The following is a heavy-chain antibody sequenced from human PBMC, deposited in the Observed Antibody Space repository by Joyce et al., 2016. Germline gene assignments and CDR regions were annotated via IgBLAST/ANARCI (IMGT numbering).Heavy chain of an antibody. Sequence: QVHLVQSGTEVNELGSSVKVSCKASGDSFSAYVVIWVRQAIGQGLEWMGGIVPMFGTTNYAQNFQGRLTITADESTTTADMELTNLGSEDTAIYYCAIGTGSYLGDYWGQGTLVSV. D-gene: IGHD1-26*01. CDR1: GDSFSAYV. CDR3: AIGTGSYLGDY. CDR2: IVPMFGTT. J-gene: IGHJ4*02. V-gene: IGHV1-69*01.